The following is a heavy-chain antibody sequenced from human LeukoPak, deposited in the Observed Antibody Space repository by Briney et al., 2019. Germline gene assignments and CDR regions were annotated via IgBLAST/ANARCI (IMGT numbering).Heavy chain of an antibody. CDR1: GGSISSYY. V-gene: IGHV4-59*04. CDR2: IYYSGST. Sequence: PSETLSLTCTVSGGSISSYYWSWIRQPPGKGLEWIGYIYYSGSTYYNPSLKSRVTISVDTSKNQFSLKLSSVTAADTAVYYCARQLRQLAFDYWGQGTLVTVSS. D-gene: IGHD6-13*01. J-gene: IGHJ4*02. CDR3: ARQLRQLAFDY.